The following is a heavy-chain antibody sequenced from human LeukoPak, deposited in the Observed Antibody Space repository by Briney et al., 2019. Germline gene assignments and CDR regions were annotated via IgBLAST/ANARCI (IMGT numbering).Heavy chain of an antibody. CDR1: GGSFSGYY. D-gene: IGHD2-15*01. V-gene: IGHV4-34*01. CDR2: INHSGST. J-gene: IGHJ4*02. CDR3: ARRCSGGSCYDY. Sequence: SETLSLTCAVYGGSFSGYYWSWIRQPPGKGLEWIGEINHSGSTNYNPSLKSRVTVSIDTSKNQFSLKLSSVTAADTAVYYCARRCSGGSCYDYWGQGTLVTVSS.